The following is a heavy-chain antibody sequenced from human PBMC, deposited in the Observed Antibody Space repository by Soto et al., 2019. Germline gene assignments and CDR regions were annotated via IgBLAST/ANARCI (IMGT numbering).Heavy chain of an antibody. J-gene: IGHJ4*01. CDR1: GYTFTGYY. Sequence: ASVKVSCKASGYTFTGYYMHWVRQAPGQGLEWMGWINPNSSGTNYARKFQGRVTMTRDTSITTAYMEVTSLTSDDTAIFYCARVVGLPGPSNLSYFDFFGLGSVVT. V-gene: IGHV1-2*02. D-gene: IGHD1-1*01. CDR2: INPNSSGT. CDR3: ARVVGLPGPSNLSYFDF.